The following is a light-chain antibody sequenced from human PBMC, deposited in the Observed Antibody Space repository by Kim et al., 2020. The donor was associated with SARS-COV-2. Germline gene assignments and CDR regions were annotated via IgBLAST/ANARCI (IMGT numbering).Light chain of an antibody. CDR3: HHFDNSLYT. J-gene: IGKJ2*01. V-gene: IGKV3-20*01. Sequence: SPGERATLSCRASQSVSGSYLGWYQQKPSQPPRLLIYDASTRAVGIPDRFSGSGSGTLFTLTISRLEPEDFAVYYCHHFDNSLYTFGQGTKLEI. CDR1: QSVSGSY. CDR2: DAS.